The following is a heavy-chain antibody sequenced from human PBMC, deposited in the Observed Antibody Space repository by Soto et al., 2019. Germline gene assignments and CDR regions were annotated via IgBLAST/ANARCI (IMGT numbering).Heavy chain of an antibody. J-gene: IGHJ4*02. D-gene: IGHD6-13*01. CDR1: GFTISSRD. CDR2: ISSDGSNR. V-gene: IGHV3-23*01. CDR3: AGSTNWSLYYLDY. Sequence: GGSLRLSCAASGFTISSRDNHAMSWVRQAPGKGPEWISTISSDGSNRHYADSVLGRFTISRDSSKNTLYLQMNYLRVGDTAVYYCAGSTNWSLYYLDYWGQGTLVTVSS.